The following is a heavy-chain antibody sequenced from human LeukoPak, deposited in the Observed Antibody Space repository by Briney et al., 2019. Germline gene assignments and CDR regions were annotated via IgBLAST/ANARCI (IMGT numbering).Heavy chain of an antibody. CDR2: ISGSGGST. CDR1: GFTFSSYA. Sequence: GGSLRLSCAASGFTFSSYAMSWVRQAPGKGLEWVSAISGSGGSTYYADSVKGRFTISRDNSKNTLYLQMNSLRAEDTAVCYCVKRATIVLMVYAIDWFDYWGQGTLVTVSS. CDR3: VKRATIVLMVYAIDWFDY. D-gene: IGHD2-8*01. J-gene: IGHJ4*02. V-gene: IGHV3-23*01.